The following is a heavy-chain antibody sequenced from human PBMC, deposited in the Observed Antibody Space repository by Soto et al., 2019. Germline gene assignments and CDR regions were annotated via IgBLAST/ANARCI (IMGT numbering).Heavy chain of an antibody. Sequence: PSETLSLTCTVSGGSISSSSYYWGWIRQPPGKGLEWIGSIFYSGSTYYNPSLKSRATISVDTSKNQFSLKLSSVTAADTAVYFCARYKANYYYGMDVWGQGTTVTVSS. CDR2: IFYSGST. CDR3: ARYKANYYYGMDV. CDR1: GGSISSSSYY. D-gene: IGHD1-20*01. V-gene: IGHV4-39*01. J-gene: IGHJ6*02.